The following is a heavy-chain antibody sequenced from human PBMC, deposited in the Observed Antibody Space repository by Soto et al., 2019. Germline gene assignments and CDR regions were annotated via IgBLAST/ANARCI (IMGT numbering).Heavy chain of an antibody. J-gene: IGHJ3*01. CDR3: ARHDAGFGEFS. V-gene: IGHV5-10-1*04. CDR1: GYSFTSYW. CDR2: IDPSDSYT. Sequence: PRESLKISCKGSGYSFTSYWISWVLQMPGKGLAWMRRIDPSDSYTNYSPSFTGQVTISADKSISTAYLQWSSLKASETAMYCCARHDAGFGEFSWGQGTMVTVS. D-gene: IGHD3-10*01.